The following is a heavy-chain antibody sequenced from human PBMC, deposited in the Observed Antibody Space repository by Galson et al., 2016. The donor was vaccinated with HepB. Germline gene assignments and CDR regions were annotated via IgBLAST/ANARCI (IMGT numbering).Heavy chain of an antibody. Sequence: SLRLSCAASGFTFSSYGMHWVRQAPGKGLEGVAVISYDGSNNYYAESVKGRFTISRDNSKNTLYLQMNSLRAEDTAVYYCAKWGGSGYDWARLDYWGQGTLVTVSS. V-gene: IGHV3-30*18. CDR3: AKWGGSGYDWARLDY. CDR2: ISYDGSNN. CDR1: GFTFSSYG. J-gene: IGHJ4*02. D-gene: IGHD5-12*01.